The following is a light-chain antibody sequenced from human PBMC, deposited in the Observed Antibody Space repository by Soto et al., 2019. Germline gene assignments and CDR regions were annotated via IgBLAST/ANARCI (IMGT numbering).Light chain of an antibody. J-gene: IGKJ2*01. CDR3: QQYNSYPYT. V-gene: IGKV1-5*03. Sequence: DIQMTQSPSTLSASVGDRVTITCRASQSISGWLAWYQQKPGKAPKLLIYKASSLESAVPSRFSVSGSGTEVTLTISSLQPDDFATYYCQQYNSYPYTFGQGTKLEIK. CDR2: KAS. CDR1: QSISGW.